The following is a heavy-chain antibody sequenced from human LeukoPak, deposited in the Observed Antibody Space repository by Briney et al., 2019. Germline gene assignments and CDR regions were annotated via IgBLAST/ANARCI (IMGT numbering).Heavy chain of an antibody. CDR1: GDIVSSNNAA. V-gene: IGHV6-1*01. J-gene: IGHJ6*02. CDR3: ARDPFPYYYDSGGPYGMDV. CDR2: TYDSTKWYN. D-gene: IGHD3-22*01. Sequence: SQTLSLTCAISGDIVSSNNAAWNWIRPSPSIGLEWLGRTYDSTKWYNDYAVSVKSRITINPDTSKNQFSLQLNSVTPEDTAVYYCARDPFPYYYDSGGPYGMDVWGQGTTVTVSS.